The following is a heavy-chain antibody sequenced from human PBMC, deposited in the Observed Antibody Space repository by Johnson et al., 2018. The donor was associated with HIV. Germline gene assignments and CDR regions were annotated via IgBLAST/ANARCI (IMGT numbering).Heavy chain of an antibody. CDR1: GFTFSSYA. V-gene: IGHV3-30*04. CDR3: ARGPRNPGLDTFNI. J-gene: IGHJ3*02. CDR2: ISYDGSNK. D-gene: IGHD1-14*01. Sequence: QVQLVESGGGVVQPGRSLRLSCAASGFTFSSYAMHWVRQAPGKGLEWVAVISYDGSNKYYADSVKGRFTISRDNSKSTLYLQMSSLRVEDTAVYYCARGPRNPGLDTFNIWGQGMMVTVSS.